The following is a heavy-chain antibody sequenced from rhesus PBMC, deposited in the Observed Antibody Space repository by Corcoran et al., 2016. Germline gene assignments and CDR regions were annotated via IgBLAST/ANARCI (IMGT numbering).Heavy chain of an antibody. CDR3: ARVAAADPDY. CDR1: GGSISSGHYY. D-gene: IGHD6-25*01. J-gene: IGHJ4*01. V-gene: IGHV4-122*02. Sequence: QVQLQESGPGLVKPSETLSLTCAVSGGSISSGHYYWSWIRQPPGKGLEWIGYITYSGSTSYNPSLKSRVTISRDTSKNQFSLKLSSVTAADTAVYYCARVAAADPDYWGQGVPVTVSS. CDR2: ITYSGST.